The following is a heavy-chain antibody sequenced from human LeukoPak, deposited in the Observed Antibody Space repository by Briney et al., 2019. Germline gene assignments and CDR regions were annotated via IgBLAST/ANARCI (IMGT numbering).Heavy chain of an antibody. J-gene: IGHJ4*02. V-gene: IGHV3-23*01. D-gene: IGHD5-12*01. CDR1: GFTFSSYA. Sequence: QPGGSLRLSCAASGFTFSSYAMSWVRQAPGKGLEWVSAISGNGGTTYYADSVKGRFTISRDNSKNTLYLQMNSLRAEDTAVYYCAKGTRREVHGRDGYNLENWGQGTLVTVSS. CDR2: ISGNGGTT. CDR3: AKGTRREVHGRDGYNLEN.